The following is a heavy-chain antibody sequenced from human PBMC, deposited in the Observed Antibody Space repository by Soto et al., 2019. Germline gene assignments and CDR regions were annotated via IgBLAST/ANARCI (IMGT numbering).Heavy chain of an antibody. V-gene: IGHV3-21*01. J-gene: IGHJ4*02. Sequence: GGSLRLSCAASGFTFTRYSMNWVRQAPGKGLEWVSSISSTTNYIYYADSVKGRFTISRDNAKNSLYLEMNSLRAEDTAVYYCARFDGASRGYWGQGTLVTVSS. CDR2: ISSTTNYI. D-gene: IGHD3-10*01. CDR1: GFTFTRYS. CDR3: ARFDGASRGY.